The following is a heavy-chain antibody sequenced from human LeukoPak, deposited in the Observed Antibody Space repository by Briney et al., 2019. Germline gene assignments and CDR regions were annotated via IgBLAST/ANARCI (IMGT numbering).Heavy chain of an antibody. J-gene: IGHJ6*03. CDR2: MNPNSGNT. Sequence: ASVKVSCKASGYTLTSYAMNWVRQATGQGLEWMGWMNPNSGNTGYAQKFQGRVTITRNTSISTAYMELSSLRSEDTAVYYCARGRGYSYGSGPRHYYMDVWGKGTTVTVSS. CDR3: ARGRGYSYGSGPRHYYMDV. V-gene: IGHV1-8*03. CDR1: GYTLTSYA. D-gene: IGHD5-18*01.